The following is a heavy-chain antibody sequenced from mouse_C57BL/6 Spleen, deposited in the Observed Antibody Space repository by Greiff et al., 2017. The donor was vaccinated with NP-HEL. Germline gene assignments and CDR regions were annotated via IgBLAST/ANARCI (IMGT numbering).Heavy chain of an antibody. CDR1: GYTFTSYW. CDR2: INPSNGGT. J-gene: IGHJ4*01. D-gene: IGHD2-5*01. V-gene: IGHV1-53*01. Sequence: VQLQQSGTELVKPGASVKLSCKASGYTFTSYWMHWVKQRPGQGLEWIGNINPSNGGTNYNEKFKSKATLTVDKSSSTAYMQLSSLTSEDSAVYDCARSIVTTLYYYAMDYWGQGTSVTVSS. CDR3: ARSIVTTLYYYAMDY.